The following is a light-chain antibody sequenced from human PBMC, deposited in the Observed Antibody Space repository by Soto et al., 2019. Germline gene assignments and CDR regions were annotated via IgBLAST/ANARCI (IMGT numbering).Light chain of an antibody. J-gene: IGLJ3*02. Sequence: QSALTQPPSASGSPGQSVAISCTGTSSDVGGYNYVFWYQQHPGKAPKLIIYEVSKRPSGVPDRFSGSKSGNTASLTVSGLQAEDEADYYCSSYAGRNNFGVFGGGTKLTVL. V-gene: IGLV2-8*01. CDR3: SSYAGRNNFGV. CDR1: SSDVGGYNY. CDR2: EVS.